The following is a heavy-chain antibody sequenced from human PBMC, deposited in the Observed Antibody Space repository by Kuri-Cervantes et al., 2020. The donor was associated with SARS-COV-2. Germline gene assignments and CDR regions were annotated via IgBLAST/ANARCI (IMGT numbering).Heavy chain of an antibody. J-gene: IGHJ5*02. Sequence: SETLSLTCAVYGGSFSGYYWSWIRQPPGKGLEWIGYIYYSGSTNYNPSLKSRVTISVDTSKNQFSLRLSSVTAADTAVYYCARDRGGWINGWFDPWGQGTLVTVSS. D-gene: IGHD5-12*01. CDR3: ARDRGGWINGWFDP. CDR1: GGSFSGYY. CDR2: IYYSGST. V-gene: IGHV4-59*01.